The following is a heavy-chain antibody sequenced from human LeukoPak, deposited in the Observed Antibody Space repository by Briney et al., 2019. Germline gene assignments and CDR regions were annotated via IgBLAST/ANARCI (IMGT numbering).Heavy chain of an antibody. J-gene: IGHJ4*02. D-gene: IGHD1-26*01. CDR3: ARELLSTYYFDY. CDR1: GFTFDDYT. Sequence: GGSLRLSCAASGFTFDDYTMHWVRQAPGKGLEWVSLISWDGGSTYYADSVKGRFTISRDNSKNSLYLQMNSLRTEDTALYYCARELLSTYYFDYWGQGTLVTVSS. CDR2: ISWDGGST. V-gene: IGHV3-43*01.